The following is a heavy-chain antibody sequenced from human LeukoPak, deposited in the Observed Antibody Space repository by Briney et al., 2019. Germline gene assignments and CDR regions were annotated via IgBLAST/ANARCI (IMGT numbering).Heavy chain of an antibody. J-gene: IGHJ6*02. CDR2: INPNSGGT. D-gene: IGHD2-15*01. CDR3: ARDRVVVVVAATDYYGMDV. V-gene: IGHV1-2*02. Sequence: ASVKVSCKASGYTFTGYYMHWVRQAPGQGLEWMGWINPNSGGTNYAQKFQGRVTMTRDTSISTAYMELSRLRSDDTAVYYCARDRVVVVVAATDYYGMDVWGQGTTVTVSS. CDR1: GYTFTGYY.